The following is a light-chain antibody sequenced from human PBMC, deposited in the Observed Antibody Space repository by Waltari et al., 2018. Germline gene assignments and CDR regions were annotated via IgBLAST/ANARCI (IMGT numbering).Light chain of an antibody. CDR2: EVS. CDR1: SSDVGSYNF. V-gene: IGLV2-23*02. CDR3: CSYAGSRHWV. Sequence: QSALTQPASVSGSPGQSITISCTGTSSDVGSYNFVSWYQQHPGKAPKLMIYEVSKRPSGVSNRFSGSKSGNTASLTISGLQAEDEADYYCCSYAGSRHWVFGGGTKLTVL. J-gene: IGLJ3*02.